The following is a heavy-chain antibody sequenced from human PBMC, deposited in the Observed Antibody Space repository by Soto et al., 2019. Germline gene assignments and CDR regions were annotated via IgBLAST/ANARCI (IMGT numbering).Heavy chain of an antibody. V-gene: IGHV3-30*18. J-gene: IGHJ4*02. CDR1: GFTFSSYG. CDR3: AKAPYSGYEIDY. D-gene: IGHD5-12*01. Sequence: QVQLVESGGGVVQPGRSLRLSCAASGFTFSSYGMHWVRQAPGKGLEWVAVISYDGSNKYYADSVKGRFTISRDNSKNTLYLQMNILRAEDTAVYYCAKAPYSGYEIDYWGQGTLVTVSS. CDR2: ISYDGSNK.